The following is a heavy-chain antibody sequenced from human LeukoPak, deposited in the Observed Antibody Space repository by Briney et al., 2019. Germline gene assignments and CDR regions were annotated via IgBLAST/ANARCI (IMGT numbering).Heavy chain of an antibody. Sequence: PGGSLRLSCAASGFTFNNYAMSWVRQAPGKGLEWVSTISGGGGTTYYADSVKGRFTISRDNAKNLLYLQMNSLIAEDTAVYYCARGYDYVWGSYRYIDYWGQGTLVTVSS. J-gene: IGHJ4*02. D-gene: IGHD3-16*02. CDR3: ARGYDYVWGSYRYIDY. CDR1: GFTFNNYA. CDR2: ISGGGGTT. V-gene: IGHV3-23*01.